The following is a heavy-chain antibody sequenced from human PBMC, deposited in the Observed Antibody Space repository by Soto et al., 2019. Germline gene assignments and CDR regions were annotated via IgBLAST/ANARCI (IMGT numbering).Heavy chain of an antibody. CDR1: GGSISSNNW. Sequence: QVQLQESGPGLVKPSETLSLTCAVSGGSISSNNWWSWVRQTPGKGLEWIGEIHNRGSTNYNPSHKSRDHLSLGKSNNQLSLTLTSMTEADTAVYYWARREGDCRGGSRPFDHDWGQGTLVTASS. D-gene: IGHD2-15*01. J-gene: IGHJ4*02. CDR3: ARREGDCRGGSRPFDHD. V-gene: IGHV4-4*02. CDR2: IHNRGST.